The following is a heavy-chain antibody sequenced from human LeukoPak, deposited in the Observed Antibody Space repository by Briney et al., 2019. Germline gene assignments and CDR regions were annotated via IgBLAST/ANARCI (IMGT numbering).Heavy chain of an antibody. CDR3: ARAYCSGGSCRRYYYYYMDV. Sequence: SETLSLTCAVSGGSISSSSYYWGWIRQPPGKGLEWIGSIYYSGGTYYNPSLKSRVTISVDTSKNQFSLKLSSVTAADTAVYYCARAYCSGGSCRRYYYYYMDVWGKGTTVTVSS. D-gene: IGHD2-15*01. V-gene: IGHV4-39*07. CDR2: IYYSGGT. CDR1: GGSISSSSYY. J-gene: IGHJ6*03.